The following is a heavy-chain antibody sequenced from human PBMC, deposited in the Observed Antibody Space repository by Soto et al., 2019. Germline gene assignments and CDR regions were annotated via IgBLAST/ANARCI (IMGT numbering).Heavy chain of an antibody. Sequence: SETLSLTCTVSGDSISPYYWSWIRQPPGKEPEWIGYVYYTGSANYNPSLKSRGTISVDTSNNQFFLRLTSVTAADAAVYYCAKVMVMLRGVYPTDYWAQGTLVTVSS. CDR3: AKVMVMLRGVYPTDY. CDR1: GDSISPYY. J-gene: IGHJ4*02. D-gene: IGHD3-10*01. V-gene: IGHV4-59*01. CDR2: VYYTGSA.